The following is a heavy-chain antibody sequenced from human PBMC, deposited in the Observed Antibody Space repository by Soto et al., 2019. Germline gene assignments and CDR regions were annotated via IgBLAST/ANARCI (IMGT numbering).Heavy chain of an antibody. J-gene: IGHJ4*02. V-gene: IGHV3-9*01. D-gene: IGHD5-12*01. CDR3: AKDGYDLGYYFDY. Sequence: SLRLSCAASGFTFDDYAMHWVRQAPGKGLEWVSGISWNSGSIGYADSVKGRFTISRDNAKNSLYLQMNSLRAEDTALYYCAKDGYDLGYYFDYWGQGTLVTVSS. CDR1: GFTFDDYA. CDR2: ISWNSGSI.